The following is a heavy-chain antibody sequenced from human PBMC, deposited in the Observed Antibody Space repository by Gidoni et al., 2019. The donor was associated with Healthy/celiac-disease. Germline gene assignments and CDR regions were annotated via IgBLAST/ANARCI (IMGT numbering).Heavy chain of an antibody. J-gene: IGHJ4*02. CDR2: ISGSGGST. CDR1: GFTFSSYD. V-gene: IGHV3-23*01. Sequence: EVQLLESGGGLVQPGGSLRLSCAASGFTFSSYDMIWVRQAPGKGLEWVSAISGSGGSTYYADSVKGRFTISRDNTKNTLYLQMNSLRAEDTAVYYCAKMKGRIVVVSRLDYWGQGTLVTVSS. CDR3: AKMKGRIVVVSRLDY. D-gene: IGHD2-21*01.